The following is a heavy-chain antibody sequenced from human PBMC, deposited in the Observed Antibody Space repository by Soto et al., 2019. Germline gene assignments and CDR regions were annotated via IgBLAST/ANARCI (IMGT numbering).Heavy chain of an antibody. CDR2: IKDGGRT. CDR1: GGFLSGYY. V-gene: IGHV4-34*01. CDR3: ARGQEGVVATH. J-gene: IGHJ4*02. Sequence: QVQLQQWGAGLLKPSETLSLNCAVNGGFLSGYYWSWIRQPPGKGLEWIGEIKDGGRTNYSPSLKCRAPISSDTSNNQFSLRLYSVTAADTGVYYCARGQEGVVATHWDQGTLVTVSS. D-gene: IGHD5-12*01.